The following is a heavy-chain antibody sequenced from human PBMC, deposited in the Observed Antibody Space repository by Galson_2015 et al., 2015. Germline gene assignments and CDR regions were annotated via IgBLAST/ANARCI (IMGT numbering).Heavy chain of an antibody. J-gene: IGHJ4*02. CDR1: GFTFSSYA. D-gene: IGHD3-16*02. V-gene: IGHV3-30*01. CDR2: ISYDGSNK. Sequence: SLRLSCAASGFTFSSYAMHWVRQAPGKGLEWVAVISYDGSNKYYADSVKGRFTISRDNSKNTLYLQMNSLRAEDTAVYYCARGMSDDYIWGSYRYSVGFDYWGQGTLVTVSS. CDR3: ARGMSDDYIWGSYRYSVGFDY.